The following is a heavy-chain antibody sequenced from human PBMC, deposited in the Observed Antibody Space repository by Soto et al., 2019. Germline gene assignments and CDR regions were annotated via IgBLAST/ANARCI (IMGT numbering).Heavy chain of an antibody. D-gene: IGHD2-15*01. CDR1: GGSISSYY. V-gene: IGHV4-59*12. J-gene: IGHJ6*03. Sequence: SETLSLTCTVSGGSISSYYWSWIRQPPGKGLEWIGYIYYSGSTNYNPSLKSRVTISVDTSKNQFSLKLSSVTAADTAVYYCARGTSGGSLYYYYYYMDVWGKGTTVTVSS. CDR2: IYYSGST. CDR3: ARGTSGGSLYYYYYYMDV.